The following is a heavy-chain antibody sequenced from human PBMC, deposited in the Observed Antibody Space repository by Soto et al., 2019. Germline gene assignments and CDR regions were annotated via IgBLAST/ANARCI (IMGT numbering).Heavy chain of an antibody. J-gene: IGHJ4*02. Sequence: SETLSLTCTVSGGSISSGDYYWSWIRQPPGKGLEWIGYIYYSGSTYYNPSLKSRVTISVDASKNQFSLKLSSVTAADTAVYYCARGGEGGLRDYWGQGTLVTVSS. CDR2: IYYSGST. CDR3: ARGGEGGLRDY. D-gene: IGHD1-26*01. CDR1: GGSISSGDYY. V-gene: IGHV4-30-4*01.